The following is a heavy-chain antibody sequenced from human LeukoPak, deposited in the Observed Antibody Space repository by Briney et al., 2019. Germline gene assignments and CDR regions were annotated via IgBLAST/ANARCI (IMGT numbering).Heavy chain of an antibody. CDR3: ARFSSYTAYWYFDL. Sequence: SETLSLTCTVSGYSISSGYYWGWIRQPPGKGLEWIGSIYYSGSTYYNPSLKSRVTISVDTSKNQFSLKLSSVTAADTAVYYCARFSSYTAYWYFDLWGRGTLVTVSS. J-gene: IGHJ2*01. CDR1: GYSISSGYY. CDR2: IYYSGST. V-gene: IGHV4-38-2*02. D-gene: IGHD6-13*01.